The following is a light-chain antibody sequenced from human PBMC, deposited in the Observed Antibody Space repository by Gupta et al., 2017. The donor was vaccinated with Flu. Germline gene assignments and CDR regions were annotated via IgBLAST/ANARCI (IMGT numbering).Light chain of an antibody. V-gene: IGLV2-14*03. CDR2: DVT. J-gene: IGLJ1*01. CDR3: SSYTSSSTLV. Sequence: ITISCTGTSSDVSRYNDVSWYQHHPGKAPKLMLYDVTNRPAGVSNRFSGSKSGNTASLTISGLQAEDEADYYCSSYTSSSTLVFGTGTEVTVL. CDR1: SSDVSRYND.